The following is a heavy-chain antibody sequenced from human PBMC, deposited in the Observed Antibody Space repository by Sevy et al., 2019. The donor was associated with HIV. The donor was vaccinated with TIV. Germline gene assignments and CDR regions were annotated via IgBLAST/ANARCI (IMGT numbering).Heavy chain of an antibody. D-gene: IGHD3-10*01. CDR3: AVSLWFGELSDNDAFDI. J-gene: IGHJ3*02. CDR2: TRNKANSYTT. Sequence: GGSLRLSCAASGFTFSDHYMDWVRQAPGKGLEWVGRTRNKANSYTTEYAASVKGRFTISRDDSKNSLYLQMNSLKTEDTAVYYCAVSLWFGELSDNDAFDIWGQGTMVIVSS. CDR1: GFTFSDHY. V-gene: IGHV3-72*01.